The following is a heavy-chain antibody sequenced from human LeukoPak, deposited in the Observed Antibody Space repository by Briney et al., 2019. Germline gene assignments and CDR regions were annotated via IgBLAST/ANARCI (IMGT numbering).Heavy chain of an antibody. Sequence: SETLSLTCTVSGGSIGSTTYYWGWIRQPPGKELECIGSIYYSGSTYYNPSLKSRVTISLDTAKNQFSLKLSSVTAADTAVYYCARHKQSGTYYDAFDIWGQGTMVTVSS. CDR1: GGSIGSTTYY. D-gene: IGHD1-26*01. J-gene: IGHJ3*02. CDR2: IYYSGST. CDR3: ARHKQSGTYYDAFDI. V-gene: IGHV4-39*01.